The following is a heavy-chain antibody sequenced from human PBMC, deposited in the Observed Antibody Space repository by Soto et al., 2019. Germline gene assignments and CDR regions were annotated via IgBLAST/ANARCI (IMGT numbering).Heavy chain of an antibody. CDR1: GGTFSSYA. CDR2: IIPIFGTA. Sequence: SVKVSCKASGGTFSSYAISWVRQAPGQGLEWMGGIIPIFGTANYAQKFQGRVTITADESTSTAYMELSSLRSEDTAVYYCATRPDIVVVPAAPYYYYGMDVWGQGTTVTVSS. J-gene: IGHJ6*02. CDR3: ATRPDIVVVPAAPYYYYGMDV. V-gene: IGHV1-69*13. D-gene: IGHD2-2*01.